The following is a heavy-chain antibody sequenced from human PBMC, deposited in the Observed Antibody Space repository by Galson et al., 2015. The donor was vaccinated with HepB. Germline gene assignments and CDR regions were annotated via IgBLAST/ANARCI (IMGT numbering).Heavy chain of an antibody. CDR3: AKEYCSGGSGHSDALDI. CDR1: GFTFSSYA. V-gene: IGHV3-23*01. D-gene: IGHD2-15*01. Sequence: SLRLSCAASGFTFSSYAMSWVRQAPGKGLEWVSAISGSGGSTYYADSVKGRFTISRDNSKNTLYLQMNSLRAEDTAVYYCAKEYCSGGSGHSDALDICGQGRMVTVSS. J-gene: IGHJ3*02. CDR2: ISGSGGST.